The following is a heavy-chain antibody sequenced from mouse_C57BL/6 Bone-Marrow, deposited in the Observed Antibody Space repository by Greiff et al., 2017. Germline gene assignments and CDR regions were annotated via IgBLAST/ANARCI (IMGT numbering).Heavy chain of an antibody. Sequence: QVQLQQPGAELVKPGASVKMSCKASGYTFTSYWITWVKQRPGQGLEWIGDIYPGSGSTNYNEKFKSKATLTVDTSSSTANMQLSSLTSEDSAVDYCARPYYSNYWDFDVWGTGTTVTVSS. CDR3: ARPYYSNYWDFDV. V-gene: IGHV1-55*01. J-gene: IGHJ1*03. CDR2: IYPGSGST. CDR1: GYTFTSYW. D-gene: IGHD2-5*01.